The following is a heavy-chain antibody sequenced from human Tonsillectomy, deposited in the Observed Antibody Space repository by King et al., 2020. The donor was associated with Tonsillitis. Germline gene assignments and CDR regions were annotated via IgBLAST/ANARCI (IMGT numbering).Heavy chain of an antibody. J-gene: IGHJ4*02. CDR3: ATLKYFDSSDRYLDY. D-gene: IGHD3-22*01. V-gene: IGHV1-69*01. CDR1: GVTFNIYA. Sequence: VQLVQSGAEVKKPGSSVKVSCKASGVTFNIYAFTWVRQAPGHGLAWMGGIIPISGTANYAQKFQGRLTITADESTATAYMDLRNLISQDTAVYYCATLKYFDSSDRYLDYWGQGTLVTVSS. CDR2: IIPISGTA.